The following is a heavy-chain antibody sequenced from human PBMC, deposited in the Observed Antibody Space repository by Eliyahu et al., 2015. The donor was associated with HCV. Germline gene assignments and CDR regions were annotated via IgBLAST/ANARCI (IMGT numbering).Heavy chain of an antibody. Sequence: QVQLQQWGVGLLKPSETLSLTCAVHGGSLXGYXWXWIRQSPGKGLXWIGEINLSGSSAYNPSLKSRVTMSGDTSKKHFSLRLRSVTAADTAVYYCARPYCSGGRCELDALHIWGQGTMVTVSS. CDR3: ARPYCSGGRCELDALHI. D-gene: IGHD2-15*01. J-gene: IGHJ3*02. CDR1: GGSLXGYX. CDR2: INLSGSS. V-gene: IGHV4-34*01.